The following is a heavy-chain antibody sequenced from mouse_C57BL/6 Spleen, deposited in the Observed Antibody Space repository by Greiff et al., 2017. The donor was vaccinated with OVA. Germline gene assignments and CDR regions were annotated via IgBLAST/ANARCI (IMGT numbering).Heavy chain of an antibody. CDR3: ARYYGSSLGFDY. CDR1: GYTFTSYG. CDR2: IYPRSGNT. V-gene: IGHV1-81*01. J-gene: IGHJ2*01. Sequence: VQLQQSGAELARPGASVKLSCKASGYTFTSYGISWVKQRTGQGLEWIGEIYPRSGNTYYNEKFKGKATLTADKSSSTAYMELRSLTSEDSAVYFCARYYGSSLGFDYWGQGTTLTVSS. D-gene: IGHD1-1*01.